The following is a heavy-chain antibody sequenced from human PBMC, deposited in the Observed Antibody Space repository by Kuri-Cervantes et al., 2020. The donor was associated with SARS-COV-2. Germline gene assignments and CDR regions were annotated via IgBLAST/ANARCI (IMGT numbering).Heavy chain of an antibody. V-gene: IGHV4-59*01. CDR2: ISYSGST. J-gene: IGHJ5*02. CDR3: ARDRSYGDQQGFDP. Sequence: SETLSLTCTVSGGSISDYHWNWIRQPPGKGLEWIGSISYSGSTLYIPSLKTRVTISIDTSKKQFSLKLTSVTAADTAVYYCARDRSYGDQQGFDPWGQGTLVTVSS. D-gene: IGHD5-18*01. CDR1: GGSISDYH.